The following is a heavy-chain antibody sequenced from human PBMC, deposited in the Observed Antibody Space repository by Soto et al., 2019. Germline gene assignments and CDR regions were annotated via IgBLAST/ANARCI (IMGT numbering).Heavy chain of an antibody. CDR3: ARGEYSSSWHGYYFDY. CDR2: IYYRRST. V-gene: IGHV4-39*01. CDR1: GGSISSSSYY. Sequence: QLQLQESGPGLVKPSETLSLTCTVSGGSISSSSYYWGWIRQPPGKGLEWIGSIYYRRSTYYNPSLKSRVTISVDTSKNQFSLKLGAVTAADTAVYYCARGEYSSSWHGYYFDYWGQGTLVTVPS. D-gene: IGHD6-13*01. J-gene: IGHJ4*02.